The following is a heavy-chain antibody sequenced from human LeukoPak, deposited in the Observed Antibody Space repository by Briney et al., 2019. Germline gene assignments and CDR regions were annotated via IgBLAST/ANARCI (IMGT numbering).Heavy chain of an antibody. J-gene: IGHJ4*02. V-gene: IGHV4-4*07. CDR2: IHTSGST. CDR3: ARRSYGTDYFDY. D-gene: IGHD5-18*01. CDR1: GGSINSNF. Sequence: SETLSLTCTVSGGSINSNFWSWIRQSAGKGLEWIGRIHTSGSTKYNPSLKSRVTMTVDTSKNQFSLKLSSVTAADTAVYYCARRSYGTDYFDYWGQGTLVTVSS.